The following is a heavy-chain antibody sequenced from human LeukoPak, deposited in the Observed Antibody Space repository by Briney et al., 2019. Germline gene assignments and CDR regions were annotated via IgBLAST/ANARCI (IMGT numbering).Heavy chain of an antibody. V-gene: IGHV4-59*11. J-gene: IGHJ4*02. CDR1: GGSISSHY. D-gene: IGHD4-17*01. Sequence: KPSETLSLTCTVSGGSISSHYWSWIRQPPGKGLEWIGYIYYSGSTYYNPSLKSRVTISVDTSKNQFSLKLSSVTAADTAVYYCARGDDGALDYWGQGTLVTVSS. CDR3: ARGDDGALDY. CDR2: IYYSGST.